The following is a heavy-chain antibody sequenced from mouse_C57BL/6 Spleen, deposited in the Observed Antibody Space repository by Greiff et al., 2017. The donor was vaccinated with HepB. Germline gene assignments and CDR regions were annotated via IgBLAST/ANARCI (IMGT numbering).Heavy chain of an antibody. CDR3: AANCEEFLFAY. CDR1: GFTFSSYG. Sequence: DVQLVESGGDLVKPGGSLKLSCAASGFTFSSYGMSWVRQTPDKRLEWVATISSGGSYTYYPDSVKGRFTISRDNAKNTLYLQMSSLRSEDTAMYYCAANCEEFLFAYWGQGTLVTVSA. J-gene: IGHJ3*01. D-gene: IGHD4-1*01. V-gene: IGHV5-6*01. CDR2: ISSGGSYT.